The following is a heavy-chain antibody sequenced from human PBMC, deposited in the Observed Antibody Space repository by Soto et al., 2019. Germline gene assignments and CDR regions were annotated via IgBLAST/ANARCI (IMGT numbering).Heavy chain of an antibody. V-gene: IGHV4-30-4*01. CDR3: ASLNLSFDP. Sequence: QVQLQESGPGLVKPSQTLSLTCTVSGASISSGDSFWSWIRQPPGKGLEWIAYIYSSGSTYYNPSLKXRXAIXIDTSKNQFSLNLSSLTAADTAVYYCASLNLSFDPWGQGTLVTVSS. CDR1: GASISSGDSF. CDR2: IYSSGST. J-gene: IGHJ5*02.